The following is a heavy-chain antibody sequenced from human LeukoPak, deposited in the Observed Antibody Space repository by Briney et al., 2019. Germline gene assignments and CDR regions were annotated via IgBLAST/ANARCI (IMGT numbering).Heavy chain of an antibody. CDR2: ISGSGGST. J-gene: IGHJ3*02. V-gene: IGHV3-23*01. CDR1: GFTFSSYA. CDR3: AKSCSGGSCYSGAFDI. D-gene: IGHD2-15*01. Sequence: PGGSLRLSCAASGFTFSSYAMSWVRQAPGKGLEWVSAISGSGGSTYYADSVKGRFTISRDNSKNTLYLQMNSLRAEDTAVYYCAKSCSGGSCYSGAFDIWGQGTMVTVSS.